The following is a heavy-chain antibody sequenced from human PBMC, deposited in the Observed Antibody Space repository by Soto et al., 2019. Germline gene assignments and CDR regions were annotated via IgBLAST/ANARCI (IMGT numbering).Heavy chain of an antibody. CDR2: ISGSGGST. D-gene: IGHD3-22*01. CDR1: GFTFSSYA. J-gene: IGHJ4*02. CDR3: AKGYDSSGYYYGDFDY. Sequence: PGGSLRLSCAASGFTFSSYAMSWVRQAPGKGLDLVSAISGSGGSTYYADSVKGRFTISRDNSKNTLYLQMNSLRAEDTAVYYCAKGYDSSGYYYGDFDYWGQGT. V-gene: IGHV3-23*01.